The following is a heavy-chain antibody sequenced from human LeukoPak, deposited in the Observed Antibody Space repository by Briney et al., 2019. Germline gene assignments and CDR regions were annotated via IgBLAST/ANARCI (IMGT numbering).Heavy chain of an antibody. CDR1: GGTFSSYA. V-gene: IGHV1-69*05. CDR2: IIPIFGTA. J-gene: IGHJ3*02. CDR3: ARDRPDRGAFDI. Sequence: SVKVSCKASGGTFSSYAISWVRQAPGQGLEWMGGIIPIFGTANYAQKFQGRVTITTDESTSTAYMELSSLRSEDTAVYYCARDRPDRGAFDIWGEGTMVTVSS.